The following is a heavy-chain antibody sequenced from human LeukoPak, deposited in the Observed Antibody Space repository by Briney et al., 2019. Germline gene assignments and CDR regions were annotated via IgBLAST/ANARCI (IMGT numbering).Heavy chain of an antibody. CDR3: LVGATLYYFDY. CDR1: GGSISSYY. Sequence: SETLSLTCIVSGGSISSYYWSWIRQPPGKGLEWIGCIYYSGSTNYNPSLKSRVTIPVDTSKNQFSLKLNSVTAADTAVYYCLVGATLYYFDYWGQGTLVTVSS. J-gene: IGHJ4*02. D-gene: IGHD1-26*01. V-gene: IGHV4-59*08. CDR2: IYYSGST.